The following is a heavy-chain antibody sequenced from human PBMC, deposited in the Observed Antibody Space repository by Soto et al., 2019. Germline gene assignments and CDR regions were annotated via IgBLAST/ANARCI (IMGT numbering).Heavy chain of an antibody. J-gene: IGHJ6*02. CDR1: GFTFRDYY. V-gene: IGHV3-11*05. Sequence: ESGGGLVRPGGSLRLSCEASGFTFRDYYKTWFRQAPGKGLEWLSYIDSSTKYTNYADSVKGRFTISRDNAKNSLYLQMNSLRADDTAVYYCAREYYYTMDVLGQGTMVTVSS. CDR2: IDSSTKYT. CDR3: AREYYYTMDV.